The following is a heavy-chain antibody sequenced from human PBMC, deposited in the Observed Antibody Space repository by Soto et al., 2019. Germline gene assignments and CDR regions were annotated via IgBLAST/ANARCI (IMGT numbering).Heavy chain of an antibody. V-gene: IGHV3-23*01. CDR1: GFTFSSYA. CDR3: AKHRGAGGHFDY. D-gene: IGHD2-15*01. Sequence: DVQLLESGGGLVQPEGSLRLSCAASGFTFSSYAMGWVRQGPGKGLEWVAVVSIGGSTHYADSVRGRFTISRDNSKNTLSLQLNSLPAEDTAVYFCAKHRGAGGHFDYWGQGDLVTVSS. J-gene: IGHJ4*02. CDR2: VSIGGST.